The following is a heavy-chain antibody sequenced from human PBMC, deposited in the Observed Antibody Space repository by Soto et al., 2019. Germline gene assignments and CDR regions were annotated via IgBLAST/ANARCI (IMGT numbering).Heavy chain of an antibody. Sequence: GGSLRLSCAASGFTFSGSAMHWVRQASGKGLEWVGRIRSKANSYATAYAASVKGRFTISRDDSKNTAYLQMNSLKTEDTAVYYCTRHAAIAAAAPIEDAFDIWGQGTMVTVSS. J-gene: IGHJ3*02. CDR1: GFTFSGSA. CDR3: TRHAAIAAAAPIEDAFDI. CDR2: IRSKANSYAT. V-gene: IGHV3-73*01. D-gene: IGHD6-13*01.